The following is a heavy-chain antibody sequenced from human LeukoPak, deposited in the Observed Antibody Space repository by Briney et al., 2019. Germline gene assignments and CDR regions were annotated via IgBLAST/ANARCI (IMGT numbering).Heavy chain of an antibody. CDR2: IYHSGST. J-gene: IGHJ4*02. D-gene: IGHD2-2*01. CDR3: ARHALNALCSGTSCDDYFDY. Sequence: SETLSLTCAVSGYSISSGYYWGWIRQPPGKGLEWIGSIYHSGSTYYNPSLKSRVTISVDTSKNQFSLKLGSVTAADTAVYYCARHALNALCSGTSCDDYFDYWGQGTLVTVSS. V-gene: IGHV4-38-2*01. CDR1: GYSISSGYY.